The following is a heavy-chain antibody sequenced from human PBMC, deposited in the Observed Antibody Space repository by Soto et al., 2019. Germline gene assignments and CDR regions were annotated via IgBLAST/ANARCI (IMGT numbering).Heavy chain of an antibody. D-gene: IGHD3-3*01. Sequence: AASVKVSCKASGYTFTSYDINWVRQATGQGLEWMGWMNPNSGNTGYAQKLQDRVTMTRNTSISTAYMDLSSLRSEDTAVYYCARPYFDFWSGYYTYYYYYYMDVWGKGTTVTVSS. CDR2: MNPNSGNT. CDR3: ARPYFDFWSGYYTYYYYYYMDV. J-gene: IGHJ6*03. CDR1: GYTFTSYD. V-gene: IGHV1-8*01.